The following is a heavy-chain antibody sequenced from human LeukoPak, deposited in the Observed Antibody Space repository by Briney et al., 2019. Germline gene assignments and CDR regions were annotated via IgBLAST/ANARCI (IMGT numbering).Heavy chain of an antibody. D-gene: IGHD3-3*01. J-gene: IGHJ6*03. Sequence: YIYYADSVKGRFTISRDNAKNSLYLQMNSLRAEDTAVYYCARVAYDFWSGYSEVYYYYYMDVWGKGTXVTVSS. V-gene: IGHV3-21*01. CDR3: ARVAYDFWSGYSEVYYYYYMDV. CDR2: YI.